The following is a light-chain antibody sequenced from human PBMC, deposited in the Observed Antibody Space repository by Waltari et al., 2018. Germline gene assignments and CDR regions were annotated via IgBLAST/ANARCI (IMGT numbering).Light chain of an antibody. Sequence: QSALTQPASVSGSPGQSITIPCTETRIDVGNYNVFSWYQHHPGKAPKLMIYVGNKRPAGVSDRFSGSKSGNRASLTISGLQAEDEADYYCCSYASSSGYVFGTGTEVTVL. CDR1: RIDVGNYNV. CDR2: VGN. V-gene: IGLV2-23*01. J-gene: IGLJ1*01. CDR3: CSYASSSGYV.